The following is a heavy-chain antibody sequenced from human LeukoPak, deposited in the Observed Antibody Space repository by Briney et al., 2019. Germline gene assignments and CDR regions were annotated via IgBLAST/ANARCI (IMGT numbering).Heavy chain of an antibody. CDR2: IYYSGST. J-gene: IGHJ4*02. V-gene: IGHV4-59*08. CDR1: GGSISSYY. Sequence: PSETLSLTCTVSGGSISSYYWSWIRQPPGKGLEWIGYIYYSGSTNYNPSLKSRVTISVDTSKNQFSLKLSSVTAADTAVYYCARGAAAGRGDYWGQGTLVTVSS. D-gene: IGHD6-13*01. CDR3: ARGAAAGRGDY.